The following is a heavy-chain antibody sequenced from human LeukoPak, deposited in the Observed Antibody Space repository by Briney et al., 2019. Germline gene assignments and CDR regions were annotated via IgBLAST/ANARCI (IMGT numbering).Heavy chain of an antibody. J-gene: IGHJ4*02. D-gene: IGHD6-13*01. CDR2: MYTDGST. V-gene: IGHV4-4*07. Sequence: SETLSLTCIVPGGSMSSYYWSWIRQPAGKGLEWIGRMYTDGSTNYNPFLNSRVTMSVHTSKKHFSLMLNSVTAAETAVYYCATYDQKLAFDNWGQGTLVTDSS. CDR3: ATYDQKLAFDN. CDR1: GGSMSSYY.